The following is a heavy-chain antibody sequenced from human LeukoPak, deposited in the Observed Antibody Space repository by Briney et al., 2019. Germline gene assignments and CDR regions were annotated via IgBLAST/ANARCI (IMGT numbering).Heavy chain of an antibody. D-gene: IGHD6-13*01. CDR2: IIPIFGIA. V-gene: IGHV1-69*04. CDR1: GGTFSSYA. Sequence: GASVKVSCKASGGTFSSYAISWVRQAPGQGLEWMGRIIPIFGIANYAQKFQGRVTITADKSTSTAYMELSSLRSEDTAVYYCARVVAAAGLDYWGLGTLVTVSS. J-gene: IGHJ4*02. CDR3: ARVVAAAGLDY.